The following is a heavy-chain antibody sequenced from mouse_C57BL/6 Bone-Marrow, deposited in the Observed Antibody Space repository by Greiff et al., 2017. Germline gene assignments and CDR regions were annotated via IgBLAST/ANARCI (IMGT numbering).Heavy chain of an antibody. CDR1: GFTFSSYA. CDR3: ARLTGTISWFAY. V-gene: IGHV5-4*03. D-gene: IGHD4-1*01. J-gene: IGHJ3*01. CDR2: ISDGGSYT. Sequence: EVMLVESGGGLVKPGGSLKLSCAASGFTFSSYAMSWVRQTPEKRLEWVATISDGGSYTYYPDNVKGRFTISRDNAKNNLYLQMSHLKSEDTAIYYCARLTGTISWFAYWGQGTLVTVAA.